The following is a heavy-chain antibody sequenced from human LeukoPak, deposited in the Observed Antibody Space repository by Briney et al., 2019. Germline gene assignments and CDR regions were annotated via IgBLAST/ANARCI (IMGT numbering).Heavy chain of an antibody. CDR3: ARDNSGSIDY. CDR2: IYSGERT. Sequence: GGSLRLPCVASGFTVSSNYMNWVRQAPGKGLAWVSIIYSGERTYYADSVKGRFTISRDTSKNTLYLHMNSLRAEDTGMYYCARDNSGSIDYWGQGTLVTVSS. CDR1: GFTVSSNY. V-gene: IGHV3-53*01. J-gene: IGHJ4*02. D-gene: IGHD1-1*01.